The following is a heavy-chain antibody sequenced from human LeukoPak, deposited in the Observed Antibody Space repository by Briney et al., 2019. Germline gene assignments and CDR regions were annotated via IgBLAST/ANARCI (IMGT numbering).Heavy chain of an antibody. CDR3: ARPSYGDYGVDYYGMDV. J-gene: IGHJ6*02. V-gene: IGHV1-69*04. CDR1: GGAFSSYA. D-gene: IGHD4-17*01. Sequence: ASVKVSCKASGGAFSSYAISWVRQAPGQGLEWMGRIIPILGIANYAQKFQGRVTITADKSTSTAYMELSSLRSEDTAVYYCARPSYGDYGVDYYGMDVWGQGTTVTVSS. CDR2: IIPILGIA.